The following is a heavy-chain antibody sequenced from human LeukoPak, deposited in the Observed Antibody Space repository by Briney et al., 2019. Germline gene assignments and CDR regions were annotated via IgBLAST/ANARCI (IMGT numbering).Heavy chain of an antibody. CDR3: ARGRPDFWTNFYTYSVDS. D-gene: IGHD3/OR15-3a*01. CDR1: AGSISSYY. Sequence: MTSETLSLTCTVSAGSISSYYWTWIRQPPGKGLEWIGYIYYSGGTNYNPSLKSRVAISLDTSKNQFSLKLSSVTAADTAIYYCARGRPDFWTNFYTYSVDSWGRGTLVTISS. J-gene: IGHJ4*02. V-gene: IGHV4-59*01. CDR2: IYYSGGT.